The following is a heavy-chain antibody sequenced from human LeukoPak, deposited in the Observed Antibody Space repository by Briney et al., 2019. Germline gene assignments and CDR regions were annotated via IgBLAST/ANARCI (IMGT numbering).Heavy chain of an antibody. J-gene: IGHJ4*02. CDR3: ATVDTASFDY. CDR2: IYYSGST. D-gene: IGHD5-18*01. Sequence: PSETLSLTCTVSGGSISSSSYYWGWIRQPPGKGLEWIGSIYYSGSTYYNPSLKGRVTISVDTSKNQFSLKLSSVTAADTAVYYCATVDTASFDYWGQGTLVTVSS. CDR1: GGSISSSSYY. V-gene: IGHV4-39*01.